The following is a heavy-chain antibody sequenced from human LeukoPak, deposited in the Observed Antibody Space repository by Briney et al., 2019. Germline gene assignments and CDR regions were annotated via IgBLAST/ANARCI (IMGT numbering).Heavy chain of an antibody. Sequence: SQTLSLTCTVSGGSIISGDYYWSWIRQPPGKGLEWIGYIYYSGSTYYNPSLKSRVTISVDTSKNQFSLKLSSVTAADTAVYYCARDNSSWSGDAFDIWGQGTMVTVSS. CDR1: GGSIISGDYY. CDR3: ARDNSSWSGDAFDI. CDR2: IYYSGST. D-gene: IGHD6-13*01. V-gene: IGHV4-30-4*01. J-gene: IGHJ3*02.